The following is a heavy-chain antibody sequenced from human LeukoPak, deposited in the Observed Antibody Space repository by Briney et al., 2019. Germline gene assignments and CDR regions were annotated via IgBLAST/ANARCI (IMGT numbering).Heavy chain of an antibody. V-gene: IGHV4-4*02. CDR1: GASISNTDW. Sequence: PSGTLSLTCAVSGASISNTDWWSWVRQPPGKGLEWIGEIYHSGTTNYNPSLKSRVTISVDKSKNQFSLNLSSVTAADTAVYYCARDRYTGWYSFDYWGQGTLITVSS. D-gene: IGHD6-19*01. CDR2: IYHSGTT. J-gene: IGHJ4*02. CDR3: ARDRYTGWYSFDY.